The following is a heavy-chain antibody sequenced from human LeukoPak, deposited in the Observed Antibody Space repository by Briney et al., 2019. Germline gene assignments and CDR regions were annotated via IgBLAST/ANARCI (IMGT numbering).Heavy chain of an antibody. D-gene: IGHD6-6*01. V-gene: IGHV1-2*02. CDR2: INPNSGGT. Sequence: WINPNSGGTNYAQKFQGRVTMTRDTSISTAYMELSRLRSDDTAVYYCAREQLGYYYMDVWGKGTTVTVSS. CDR3: AREQLGYYYMDV. J-gene: IGHJ6*03.